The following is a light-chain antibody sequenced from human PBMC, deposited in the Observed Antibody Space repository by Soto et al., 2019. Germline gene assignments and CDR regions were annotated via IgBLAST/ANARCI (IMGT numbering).Light chain of an antibody. J-gene: IGKJ1*01. Sequence: EIVGTPAPATLSVSPGERATLSCRASQSVRNNLAWYQQKPGLAPRLLISAASTRATGIPARFSGNGSETEFTLTIDNLQSEDYALYYCQQYNKWPPWTFGQGSKVDI. V-gene: IGKV3-15*01. CDR1: QSVRNN. CDR3: QQYNKWPPWT. CDR2: AAS.